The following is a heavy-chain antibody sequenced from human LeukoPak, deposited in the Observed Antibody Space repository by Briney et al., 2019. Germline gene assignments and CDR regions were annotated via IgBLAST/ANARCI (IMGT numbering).Heavy chain of an antibody. CDR1: GFTFSSYA. CDR3: AKDRCSGGIGCYYYYMDV. Sequence: PGGSLRLSCAASGFTFSSYAMHWVRQAPGKGLEWVAFIHNDGTNKQYADSVKGRFTISRDNSKNTLYLEINSLTPEDTAVYYCAKDRCSGGIGCYYYYMDVWGKGTTVTISS. J-gene: IGHJ6*03. D-gene: IGHD2-15*01. CDR2: IHNDGTNK. V-gene: IGHV3-30*02.